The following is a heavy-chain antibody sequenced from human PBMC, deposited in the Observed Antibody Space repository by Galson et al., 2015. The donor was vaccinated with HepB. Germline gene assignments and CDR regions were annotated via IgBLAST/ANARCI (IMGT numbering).Heavy chain of an antibody. CDR1: GGTFSSYA. CDR2: IIPILGIA. J-gene: IGHJ4*02. Sequence: SVKVSCKASGGTFSSYAISWVRQAPGQGLEWMGRIIPILGIANYAQKFQGRDTITADKSTSTAYMELSSLRSEDTAVYYCARGVVGDDLKATDYWGQGTLVTVSS. D-gene: IGHD2-21*02. CDR3: ARGVVGDDLKATDY. V-gene: IGHV1-69*04.